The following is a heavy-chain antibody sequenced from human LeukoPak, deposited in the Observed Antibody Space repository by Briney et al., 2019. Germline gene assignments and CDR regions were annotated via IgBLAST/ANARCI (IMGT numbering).Heavy chain of an antibody. V-gene: IGHV3-66*01. CDR1: GFTVSSNY. J-gene: IGHJ4*02. D-gene: IGHD2-15*01. CDR3: ARGPRGGSYYYFDC. Sequence: PGGSLRLSCAASGFTVSSNYMSWVRQAPGKGLEWVSVIYSGGSTYYADSVKGRFTISRDNAKNSLYLQMNSLRAEDTAVYYCARGPRGGSYYYFDCWGQGTLVTVSS. CDR2: IYSGGST.